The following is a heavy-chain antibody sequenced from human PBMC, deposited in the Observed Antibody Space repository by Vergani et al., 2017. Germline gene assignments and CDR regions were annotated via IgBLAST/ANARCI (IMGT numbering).Heavy chain of an antibody. CDR3: AKGRFSIVVVAALPGY. CDR2: ISGSGGST. Sequence: EVQLLESGGGLVQPGGSLRLSCAASVFTFSSYAMSWVRQAPGKGLEWVSAISGSGGSTYYADSVKGRFTISRDNSKNTLYLQMNSLRAEDTAVYYCAKGRFSIVVVAALPGYWGQGTLVTVSS. CDR1: VFTFSSYA. V-gene: IGHV3-23*01. D-gene: IGHD2-15*01. J-gene: IGHJ4*02.